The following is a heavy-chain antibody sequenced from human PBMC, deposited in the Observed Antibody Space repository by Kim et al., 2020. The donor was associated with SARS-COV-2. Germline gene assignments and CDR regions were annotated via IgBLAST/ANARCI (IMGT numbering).Heavy chain of an antibody. CDR2: IIPIFGTA. CDR1: GGTFSSYA. D-gene: IGHD4-17*01. Sequence: ASVKVSCKASGGTFSSYAISWVRQAPGQGLEWMGGIIPIFGTANYAQKFQGRVTITADESTSTAYMELSSLRSEDTAVYYCARDRDYGGYFYYGMDVWGHGTTVTVSS. V-gene: IGHV1-69*13. CDR3: ARDRDYGGYFYYGMDV. J-gene: IGHJ6*02.